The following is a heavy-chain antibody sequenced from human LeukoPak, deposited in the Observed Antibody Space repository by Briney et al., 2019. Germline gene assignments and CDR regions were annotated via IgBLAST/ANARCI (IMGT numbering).Heavy chain of an antibody. J-gene: IGHJ4*02. D-gene: IGHD3-10*01. V-gene: IGHV3-21*01. CDR2: ISSSSSYI. CDR1: GFTFSSYS. Sequence: GGSLRLSCAASGFTFSSYSMDWVRQAPGKGLEWVSSISSSSSYIYYADSVKGRFTISRDNAKNSLYLQMNSLRAEDTAVYYCAREDGSGSYSTPFYYFDYWGQGTLVTVSS. CDR3: AREDGSGSYSTPFYYFDY.